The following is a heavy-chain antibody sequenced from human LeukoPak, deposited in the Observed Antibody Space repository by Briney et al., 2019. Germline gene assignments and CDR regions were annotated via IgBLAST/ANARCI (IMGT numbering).Heavy chain of an antibody. Sequence: PGGSLRLSCAASEFTFSRYTMNWVRQAPGKGLEWVSFISSSSRYIYYADSVKGRFTISRDNAKNSLYLQMNSLRAEDTAVYYCAKGANSGSYSFEYYYYYMDVWGKGTTVTVSS. CDR1: EFTFSRYT. CDR3: AKGANSGSYSFEYYYYYMDV. CDR2: ISSSSRYI. D-gene: IGHD1-26*01. J-gene: IGHJ6*03. V-gene: IGHV3-21*04.